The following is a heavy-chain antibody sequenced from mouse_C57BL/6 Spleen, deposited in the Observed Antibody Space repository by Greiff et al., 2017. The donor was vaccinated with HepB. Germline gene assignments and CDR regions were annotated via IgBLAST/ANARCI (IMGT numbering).Heavy chain of an antibody. CDR2: ISSGSSTI. D-gene: IGHD4-1*01. V-gene: IGHV5-17*01. Sequence: EVKLMESGGGLVKPGGSLKLSCAASGFTFSDYGMHWVRQAPEKGLEWVAYISSGSSTIYYADTVKGRFTISRDNAKNTLFLQMTRLRSEDTAMYYCATGLGDYWGQGTTLTVSS. CDR1: GFTFSDYG. CDR3: ATGLGDY. J-gene: IGHJ2*01.